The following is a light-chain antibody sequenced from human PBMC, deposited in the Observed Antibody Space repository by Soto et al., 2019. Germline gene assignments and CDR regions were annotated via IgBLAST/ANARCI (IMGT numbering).Light chain of an antibody. J-gene: IGLJ1*01. Sequence: SYELTQPPSVSVAPGQTARIPCGGSTIESKSVHWCQQKPGQAPVLGVYDDRARPPGIPERFSGSNSGNTATLTISRVEAGDDADFYCQVWDVSSNHYVFGTGTQRTVL. CDR2: DDR. CDR1: TIESKS. V-gene: IGLV3-21*02. CDR3: QVWDVSSNHYV.